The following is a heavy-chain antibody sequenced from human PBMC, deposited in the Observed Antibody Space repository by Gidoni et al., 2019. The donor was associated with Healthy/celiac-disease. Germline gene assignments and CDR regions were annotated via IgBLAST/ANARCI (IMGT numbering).Heavy chain of an antibody. D-gene: IGHD2-8*01. J-gene: IGHJ6*02. CDR1: GFTFSSHA. CDR2: ISGSGGST. CDR3: AKPNTGSYNTNWVDYYYGMDV. Sequence: EVQLLESGGGLVQPGGSLRLSCAASGFTFSSHALSWVRQAPGKGLGWVSAISGSGGSTYYADSVKGRVTISRDNSKNTLYLQMNSLRAEDTAVYYCAKPNTGSYNTNWVDYYYGMDVWGQGTTVTVSS. V-gene: IGHV3-23*01.